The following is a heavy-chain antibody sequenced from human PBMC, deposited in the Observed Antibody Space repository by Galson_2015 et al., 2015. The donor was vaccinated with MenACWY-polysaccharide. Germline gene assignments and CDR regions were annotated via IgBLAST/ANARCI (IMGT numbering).Heavy chain of an antibody. J-gene: IGHJ4*02. Sequence: SLRLSCAASGFGFSDYHMNWVRQAPGKGLEWVSITSSSASYIYYADSVKGRFTISRDNAKNSLYLQMNSLRAEDTAIYYCARDTGGSDYWGQGTLVTVSS. CDR2: TSSSASYI. CDR3: ARDTGGSDY. D-gene: IGHD3-16*01. CDR1: GFGFSDYH. V-gene: IGHV3-21*01.